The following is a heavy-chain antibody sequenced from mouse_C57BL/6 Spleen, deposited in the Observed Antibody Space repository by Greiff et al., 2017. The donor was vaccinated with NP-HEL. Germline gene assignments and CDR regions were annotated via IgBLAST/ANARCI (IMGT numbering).Heavy chain of an antibody. Sequence: QVQLQQPGAELVMPGASVKLSCKASGYTFTSYWMHWVKQRPGQGLEWIGEIDPSDSYTNYNQKFKGKSTLTVDKSSSTAYMQLSSLTSEDSAVYYCARGYYYGSPWYFDVWGTGTTVTVAS. J-gene: IGHJ1*03. CDR1: GYTFTSYW. V-gene: IGHV1-69*01. CDR3: ARGYYYGSPWYFDV. CDR2: IDPSDSYT. D-gene: IGHD1-1*01.